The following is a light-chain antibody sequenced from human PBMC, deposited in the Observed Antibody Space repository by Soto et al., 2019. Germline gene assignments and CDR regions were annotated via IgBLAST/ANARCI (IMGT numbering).Light chain of an antibody. Sequence: DIQMTQSPSTLSASVGDRVTITCRASQNINSWLAWYQQKPGKAPKLLIYKASNLESGVPSRFSGSGSETNFTLTISSLQPDDFATYHCQQYESFFPLTFGGGNKVEIK. J-gene: IGKJ4*01. CDR1: QNINSW. V-gene: IGKV1-5*03. CDR3: QQYESFFPLT. CDR2: KAS.